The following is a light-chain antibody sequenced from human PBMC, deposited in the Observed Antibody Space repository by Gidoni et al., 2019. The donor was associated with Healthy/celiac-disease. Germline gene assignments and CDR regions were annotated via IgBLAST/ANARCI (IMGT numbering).Light chain of an antibody. Sequence: DHQMTQSPSSLSASVGDRVTITCQASQDISNYLNWYQQQPGKAPKLLIYDASNLETGVPSRFSGSGSGTDFTFTISSLQPEDIATYYCQQYDNLPLTFGGGTKVEIK. V-gene: IGKV1-33*01. CDR3: QQYDNLPLT. J-gene: IGKJ4*01. CDR2: DAS. CDR1: QDISNY.